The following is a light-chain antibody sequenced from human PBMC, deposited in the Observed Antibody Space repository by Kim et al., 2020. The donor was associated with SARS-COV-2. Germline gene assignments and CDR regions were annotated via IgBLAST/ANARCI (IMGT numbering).Light chain of an antibody. CDR1: QTVNYNY. CDR2: DAS. V-gene: IGKV3-20*01. Sequence: MSPGERANLSCRASQTVNYNYLAWYQHKPGQAPRLLIHDASSRATGIPDRFSGSGSGTDFTLTIRRLEPEDVAVYYCQQYGRSAAFGQGTKVDIK. CDR3: QQYGRSAA. J-gene: IGKJ1*01.